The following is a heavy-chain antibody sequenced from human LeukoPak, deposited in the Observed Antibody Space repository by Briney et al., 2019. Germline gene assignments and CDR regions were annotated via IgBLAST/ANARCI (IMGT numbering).Heavy chain of an antibody. CDR3: AKIRVIFNWNYAYYFDY. D-gene: IGHD1-7*01. J-gene: IGHJ4*02. CDR2: ISYDGSDK. Sequence: GGSLRLSCAASGFTFSSYGMHWVRQAPGKGLEWVAVISYDGSDKYYADSVKGRFTISRDNSKNTLYLQMNSLRAEDTAVYCCAKIRVIFNWNYAYYFDYWGQGSLVTVSS. V-gene: IGHV3-30*18. CDR1: GFTFSSYG.